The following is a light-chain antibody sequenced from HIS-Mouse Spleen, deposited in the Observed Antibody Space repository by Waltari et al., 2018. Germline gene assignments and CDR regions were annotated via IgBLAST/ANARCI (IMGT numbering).Light chain of an antibody. CDR1: SSDVGGYNY. V-gene: IGLV2-14*03. J-gene: IGLJ1*01. CDR2: DVS. Sequence: QSALTQPASVSGSPGQSITISCTGTSSDVGGYNYVSWYQQHPGKAPKLMIYDVSNRPSGVSNRFPGSKSANTASLTISGLQAEDEADYYCSSYTSSSTLGGVFGTGTKVTVL. CDR3: SSYTSSSTLGGV.